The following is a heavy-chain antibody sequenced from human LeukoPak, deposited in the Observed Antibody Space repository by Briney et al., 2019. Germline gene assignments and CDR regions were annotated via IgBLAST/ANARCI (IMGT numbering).Heavy chain of an antibody. J-gene: IGHJ4*02. D-gene: IGHD3-22*01. CDR2: IKTKTNGGTT. V-gene: IGHV3-15*07. Sequence: GGSLRLSCAASGFTFSSYGMNWVRQAPGKGLEWVGRIKTKTNGGTTEYAAPVKGRFTISRDDSKNTLFLQMNNLKTEDTAVYFCTTLGLSGFYDSSGYYYFDYWGQGTLVTVSS. CDR3: TTLGLSGFYDSSGYYYFDY. CDR1: GFTFSSYG.